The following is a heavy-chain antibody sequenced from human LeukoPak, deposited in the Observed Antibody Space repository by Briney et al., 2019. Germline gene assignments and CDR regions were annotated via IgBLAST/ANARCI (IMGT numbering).Heavy chain of an antibody. CDR2: IYHSGST. CDR1: DYSISSGYY. Sequence: XETLSLTCTISDYSISSGYYWGWIRQPPGKGLEWIGSIYHSGSTYYNPSLKSRVTISVDTSKNQFSLKLSSVTAADTAVYYCARALSSSWYTHFDYWGQGTLVTVSS. CDR3: ARALSSSWYTHFDY. V-gene: IGHV4-38-2*02. J-gene: IGHJ4*02. D-gene: IGHD6-13*01.